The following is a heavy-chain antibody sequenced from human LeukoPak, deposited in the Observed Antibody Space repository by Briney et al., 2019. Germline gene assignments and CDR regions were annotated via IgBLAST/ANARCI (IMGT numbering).Heavy chain of an antibody. CDR1: GGSISSGSYY. Sequence: PSETLSLTCTVSGGSISSGSYYWSWIRQPAGKGLEWIGRIYTSGSTNYNPSLKSRVTISVDTSKNQFSLKLGSVTAADTAVYYCARELISRYSSSWYYFDYWGQGTLVTVSS. J-gene: IGHJ4*02. D-gene: IGHD6-13*01. V-gene: IGHV4-61*02. CDR2: IYTSGST. CDR3: ARELISRYSSSWYYFDY.